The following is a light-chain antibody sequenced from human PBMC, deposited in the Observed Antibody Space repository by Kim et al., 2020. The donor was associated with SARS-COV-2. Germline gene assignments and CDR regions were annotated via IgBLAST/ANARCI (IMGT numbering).Light chain of an antibody. CDR3: QAWDSNACV. CDR2: HDN. V-gene: IGLV3-1*01. CDR1: ILGEKH. Sequence: VSPGRTASVACAGVILGEKHVSWYQQKPGQSPVLVIYHDNKRPSGIPERFSGSNSGNTATLTITGTQSVDEADYHCQAWDSNACVFGAGTKVTVL. J-gene: IGLJ1*01.